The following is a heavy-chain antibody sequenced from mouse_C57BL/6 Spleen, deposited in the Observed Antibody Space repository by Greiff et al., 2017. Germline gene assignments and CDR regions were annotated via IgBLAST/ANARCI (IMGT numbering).Heavy chain of an antibody. D-gene: IGHD1-1*01. CDR2: INPSSGYT. Sequence: QVQLQQSGAELAKPGASVKLSCKASGYTFTSYWMHWVKQRPGQGLEWIGYINPSSGYTKYNQKFKDKATLTADKSYSTAYMQLSSLTYEDSAVYYCARAPGGSSSFAYWGQGTLVTVSA. CDR1: GYTFTSYW. CDR3: ARAPGGSSSFAY. V-gene: IGHV1-7*01. J-gene: IGHJ3*01.